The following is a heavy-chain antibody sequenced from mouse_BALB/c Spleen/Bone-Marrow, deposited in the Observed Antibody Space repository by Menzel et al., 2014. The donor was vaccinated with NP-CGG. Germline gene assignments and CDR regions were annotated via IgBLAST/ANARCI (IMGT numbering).Heavy chain of an antibody. CDR1: GFDFSRYW. D-gene: IGHD1-1*01. V-gene: IGHV4-1*02. CDR3: ARLNYYGNLFV. J-gene: IGHJ1*01. Sequence: EVQLQESGGGLVQPGGSLKLSCAASGFDFSRYWMSWVRQAPGKGLDWIGEINPDSSTIYYTPSLKDKFIISRDNAKNTLYLQMSKVRSEDTALYYCARLNYYGNLFVWGAGTTVTVSS. CDR2: INPDSSTI.